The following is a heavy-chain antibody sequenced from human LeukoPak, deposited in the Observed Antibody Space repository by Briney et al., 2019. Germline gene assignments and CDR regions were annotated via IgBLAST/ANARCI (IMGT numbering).Heavy chain of an antibody. V-gene: IGHV3-48*04. J-gene: IGHJ4*02. CDR2: ISSSGSTI. CDR1: GFTFSSYW. D-gene: IGHD1-7*01. CDR3: ARALTDHNWNLGLHLPLDY. Sequence: HPGGSLRLSCAASGFTFSSYWMSWIRRAPGKGLEWVSYISSSGSTIYYADSVKGRFTISRDNAKNSLYLQMNSLRAEDTAVYYCARALTDHNWNLGLHLPLDYWGQGTLVTVSS.